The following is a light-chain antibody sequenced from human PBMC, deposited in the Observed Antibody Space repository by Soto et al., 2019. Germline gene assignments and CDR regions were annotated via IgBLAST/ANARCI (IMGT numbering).Light chain of an antibody. CDR2: AAS. CDR3: QQSSMTPWT. CDR1: QNIDRY. Sequence: DVQMTQSPSSLSASVGDRVTITCRASQNIDRYLNWYQQKPGKAPKFLIYAASTLENGVPPRFSGSGSGTDFTLTISSLQPDDYATYYCQQSSMTPWTFGQGTKVEIK. V-gene: IGKV1-39*01. J-gene: IGKJ1*01.